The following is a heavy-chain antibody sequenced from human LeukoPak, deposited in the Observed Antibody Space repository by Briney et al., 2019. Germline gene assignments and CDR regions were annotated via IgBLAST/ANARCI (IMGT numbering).Heavy chain of an antibody. V-gene: IGHV3-7*03. D-gene: IGHD2-2*03. Sequence: GSLRLSCAASGFTFSSYWMNWARQAPGKGLEWVASINHNGNVNYYVDSVKGRFTISRGNSKNTLYLQMNSLRAEDTAVYFCASGYCSSTSCYVHYYGMDVWGQGTTVTVSS. CDR1: GFTFSSYW. CDR3: ASGYCSSTSCYVHYYGMDV. J-gene: IGHJ6*02. CDR2: INHNGNVN.